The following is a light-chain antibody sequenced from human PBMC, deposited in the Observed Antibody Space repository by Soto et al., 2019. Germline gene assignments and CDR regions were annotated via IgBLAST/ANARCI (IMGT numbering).Light chain of an antibody. CDR1: QNINTW. Sequence: DIQTTQSPSTLSASVGDRITITCRASQNINTWLAWYQQKPGRAPKVLIYDASSLESGVPSRISGSGSGTEFILTISSLQLDDFATYYCHQYYGYPYTFGQGTKLEIK. CDR3: HQYYGYPYT. V-gene: IGKV1-5*01. CDR2: DAS. J-gene: IGKJ2*01.